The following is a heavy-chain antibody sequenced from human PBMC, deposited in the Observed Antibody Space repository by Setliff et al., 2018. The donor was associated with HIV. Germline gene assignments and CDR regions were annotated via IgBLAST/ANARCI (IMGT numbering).Heavy chain of an antibody. CDR3: AREYSGSGINFNPPT. Sequence: SETLSLTCAVSGVSISSRNWWSWVRQPPGKGLEWIGEINYSGNTNYNPSLKTRVTISVDKSKNQFFLNLKSVTAADTAVYFCAREYSGSGINFNPPTWGQGTLVTVS. D-gene: IGHD3-10*01. V-gene: IGHV4-4*02. J-gene: IGHJ5*02. CDR1: GVSISSRNW. CDR2: INYSGNT.